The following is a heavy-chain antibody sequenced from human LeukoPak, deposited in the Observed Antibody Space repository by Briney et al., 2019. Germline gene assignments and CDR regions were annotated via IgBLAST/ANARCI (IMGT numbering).Heavy chain of an antibody. Sequence: GGSLRLSCAASGFTFSAYTLNWVRQAPGKGLEWVSSISSSSNYIYYADSVKGRFTISRDNAKSLLYLQMNSLRVEDTAVYYCASARPTSSWTAFDIWGQGTMVTVSS. D-gene: IGHD6-13*01. J-gene: IGHJ3*02. CDR3: ASARPTSSWTAFDI. CDR2: ISSSSNYI. CDR1: GFTFSAYT. V-gene: IGHV3-21*01.